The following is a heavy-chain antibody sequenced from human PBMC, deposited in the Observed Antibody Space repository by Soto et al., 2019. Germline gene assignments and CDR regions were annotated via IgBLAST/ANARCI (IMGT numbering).Heavy chain of an antibody. Sequence: QVQLVQSGAEVKKPGSSVKVSCKASGGTFSSYAISWVRQAPGQGLEWMGGIITIFGTANYAQKFQGRVTITADESTSTAYMELSSLRSDDTAVYYCARVYCSGGSCHYYYYGMDVWGQGTTVTVSS. CDR2: IITIFGTA. V-gene: IGHV1-69*12. CDR1: GGTFSSYA. J-gene: IGHJ6*02. D-gene: IGHD2-15*01. CDR3: ARVYCSGGSCHYYYYGMDV.